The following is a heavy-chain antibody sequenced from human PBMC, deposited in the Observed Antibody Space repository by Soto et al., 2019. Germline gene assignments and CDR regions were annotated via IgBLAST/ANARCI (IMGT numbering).Heavy chain of an antibody. V-gene: IGHV3-30*18. CDR3: AKDAGPAGTFDY. CDR1: GFTFSSYA. J-gene: IGHJ4*02. D-gene: IGHD6-13*01. CDR2: ISYGGTDK. Sequence: QVQLVESGGGVVQPGKSLRLSCAASGFTFSSYALQWVRQAPGKGLEWVAVISYGGTDKHYIDSVKGRFTISRYKSKNTLSLQKNSLRAEDAAVYYCAKDAGPAGTFDYWGQGTLVTVSS.